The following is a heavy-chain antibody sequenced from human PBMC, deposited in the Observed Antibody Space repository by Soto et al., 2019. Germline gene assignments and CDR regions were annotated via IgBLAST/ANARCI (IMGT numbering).Heavy chain of an antibody. CDR2: INSDGSST. J-gene: IGHJ3*02. CDR1: GFTFSRYW. V-gene: IGHV3-74*01. D-gene: IGHD3-22*01. CDR3: ARVGHPPSEYYSDSSEVGSIDI. Sequence: GEYLKISCAASGFTFSRYWMHWVRQAPGKGLVWVSRINSDGSSTSYADSVKGRFTISRDNAKNTLYLQMNSLRAEDTSVYYCARVGHPPSEYYSDSSEVGSIDIWGQGTMVTVSS.